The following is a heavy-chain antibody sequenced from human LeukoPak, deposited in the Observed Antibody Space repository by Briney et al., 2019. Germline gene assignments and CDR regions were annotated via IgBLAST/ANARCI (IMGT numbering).Heavy chain of an antibody. D-gene: IGHD3-16*02. CDR1: GFTFSSYA. CDR3: AREGYDYVWGSYRHRYFDY. V-gene: IGHV3-30-3*01. J-gene: IGHJ4*02. Sequence: GGSLRLSCAASGFTFSSYAMHWVRQAPGKGLEWVAVISYDGSNKYYADSVKGRFTISRDNSKNTLYLQMNSLRAEDTAVYYCAREGYDYVWGSYRHRYFDYWGQGTLVTVSS. CDR2: ISYDGSNK.